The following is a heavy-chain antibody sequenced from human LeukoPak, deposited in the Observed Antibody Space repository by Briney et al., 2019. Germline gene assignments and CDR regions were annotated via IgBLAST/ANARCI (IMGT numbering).Heavy chain of an antibody. V-gene: IGHV3-66*01. CDR3: ARGSWDPHFDY. CDR2: IYSGGST. CDR1: GFTASSNY. Sequence: GGSLRLSCAASGFTASSNYMSWVRQAPGKGLEWVSVIYSGGSTYYADSVKGRFTISRDNSKNTLYLQMNSLRAEDTAVYYCARGSWDPHFDYWGQGTLVTVSS. D-gene: IGHD2-15*01. J-gene: IGHJ4*02.